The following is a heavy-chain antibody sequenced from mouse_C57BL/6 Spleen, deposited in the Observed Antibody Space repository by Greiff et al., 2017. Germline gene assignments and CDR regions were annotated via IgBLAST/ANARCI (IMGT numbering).Heavy chain of an antibody. J-gene: IGHJ3*01. CDR2: IDPENGDT. Sequence: EVKLMESGAELVRPGASVKLSCTASGFNIKDDYMHWVKQRPEQGLEWIGWIDPENGDTEYASKFQGKATITADTSSNTAYLQLSSLTSEDTAVYYCTTSYYGSSYEAWFAYWGQGTLVTVSA. CDR3: TTSYYGSSYEAWFAY. CDR1: GFNIKDDY. D-gene: IGHD1-1*01. V-gene: IGHV14-4*01.